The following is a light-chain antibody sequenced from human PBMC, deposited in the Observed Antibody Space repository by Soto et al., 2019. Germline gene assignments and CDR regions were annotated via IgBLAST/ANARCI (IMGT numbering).Light chain of an antibody. CDR1: QSISSW. CDR3: QQDNSLRT. Sequence: DIQMTQSPSTLSASVGDRVTITCRASQSISSWLAWYQQKPGKAPKLLIYKASSLESGVPSRFSGSGSGTEFTLTISSPQPDDFATYYCQQDNSLRTFGQGTKVEIK. V-gene: IGKV1-5*03. CDR2: KAS. J-gene: IGKJ1*01.